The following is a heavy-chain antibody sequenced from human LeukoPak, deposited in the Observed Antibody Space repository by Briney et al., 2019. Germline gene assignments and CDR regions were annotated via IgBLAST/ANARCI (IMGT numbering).Heavy chain of an antibody. V-gene: IGHV3-23*01. D-gene: IGHD3-10*01. Sequence: GGTLRLSCAASGFTFSNYDMSWVRQAPGKGLEWVSAISGTGDSTYYADSVTGRFSISRDNSKNTLYVQMNSLRAEDTAVYYCARRGLPDYWGQGTLVTVSS. CDR1: GFTFSNYD. J-gene: IGHJ4*02. CDR3: ARRGLPDY. CDR2: ISGTGDST.